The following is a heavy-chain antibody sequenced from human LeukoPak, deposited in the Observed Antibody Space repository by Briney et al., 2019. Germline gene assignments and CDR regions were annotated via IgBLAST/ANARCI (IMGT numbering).Heavy chain of an antibody. Sequence: GGSLRLSCTVSGFTVSSNSMNWVRQAPGKGLEWVSYISSSGSTIYYADSVKGRFTISRDNAKNSLYLQMNSLRAEDTAVYYCARGHYYDSSGYADYWGQGTLVTVSS. CDR2: ISSSGSTI. CDR3: ARGHYYDSSGYADY. J-gene: IGHJ4*02. D-gene: IGHD3-22*01. V-gene: IGHV3-48*04. CDR1: GFTVSSNS.